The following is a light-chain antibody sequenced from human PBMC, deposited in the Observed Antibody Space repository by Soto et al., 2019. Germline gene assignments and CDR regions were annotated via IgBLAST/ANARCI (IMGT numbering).Light chain of an antibody. V-gene: IGLV2-14*01. Sequence: QSALTQPPSVSGSPGQSITISCTGTSSDVGGYNYVSWYQQHPGKAPKLMIYDVSNRPSGVSNRFSGSKSGNTASLTISGLQAEDEADYYCCSYTSSSIHVVFGGGTKVTVL. CDR2: DVS. J-gene: IGLJ2*01. CDR3: CSYTSSSIHVV. CDR1: SSDVGGYNY.